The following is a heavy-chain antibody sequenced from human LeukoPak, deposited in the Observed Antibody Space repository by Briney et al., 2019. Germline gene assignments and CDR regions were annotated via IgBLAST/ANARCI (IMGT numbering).Heavy chain of an antibody. CDR3: ARGGIHYYGKLNWFDP. V-gene: IGHV4-61*02. Sequence: PSETLSLTCTVSGGSISSGSYYWSWIRQPAGKGLEWIGRIHTSGGTNYNPSLKSRVTISVDTSKNQFSLKLNSVTAADTAVYYCARGGIHYYGKLNWFDPWGQGTLVTVSS. CDR2: IHTSGGT. J-gene: IGHJ5*02. D-gene: IGHD3-10*01. CDR1: GGSISSGSYY.